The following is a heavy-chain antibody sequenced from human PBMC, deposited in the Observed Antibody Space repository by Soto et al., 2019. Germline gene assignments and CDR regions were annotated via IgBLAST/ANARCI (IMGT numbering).Heavy chain of an antibody. CDR2: IYHSGST. V-gene: IGHV4-30-2*01. Sequence: SETLSLTCAVSGGSISSGGYSWSWIRQPPGKGLEWIGYIYHSGSTYYNPSLKSRVTISVDRSKNQFSLKLSSVTAADTAVYYCARGRIGYDSSNWFDPWGQGTLVTVSS. D-gene: IGHD3-22*01. J-gene: IGHJ5*02. CDR1: GGSISSGGYS. CDR3: ARGRIGYDSSNWFDP.